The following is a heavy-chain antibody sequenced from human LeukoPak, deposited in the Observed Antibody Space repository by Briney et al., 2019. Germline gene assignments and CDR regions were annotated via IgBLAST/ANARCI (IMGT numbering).Heavy chain of an antibody. J-gene: IGHJ6*03. Sequence: GGSLRLSCAASGFTFSSYSMNWFRQAPGKGLEWVSSISSSSSYIYYADSVKGRFTISRDNAKNSLYLQMNSLRAEDTAVYYCASTTAAPNYYYYMDVWGKGTTVTVSS. CDR1: GFTFSSYS. V-gene: IGHV3-21*01. D-gene: IGHD2-2*01. CDR3: ASTTAAPNYYYYMDV. CDR2: ISSSSSYI.